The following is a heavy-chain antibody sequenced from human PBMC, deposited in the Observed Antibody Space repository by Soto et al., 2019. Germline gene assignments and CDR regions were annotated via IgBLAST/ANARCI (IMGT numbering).Heavy chain of an antibody. CDR3: ARGRYGDY. J-gene: IGHJ4*02. D-gene: IGHD1-1*01. Sequence: QVHLVHSGDEVKKPGASVKVSCKVSGYAFTTYGITRVRQAPGQGLEWMGWISAHDGNTNYAQKLQGRVTVTRDTSTSTAYMELRSLRSDDTAVYYCARGRYGDYWGQGALVTVSS. CDR1: GYAFTTYG. V-gene: IGHV1-18*01. CDR2: ISAHDGNT.